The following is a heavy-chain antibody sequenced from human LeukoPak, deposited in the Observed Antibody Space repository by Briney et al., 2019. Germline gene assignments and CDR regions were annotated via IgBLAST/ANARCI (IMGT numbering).Heavy chain of an antibody. CDR1: GDSVSSNSAA. Sequence: SQNLSLTCAISGDSVSSNSAAWNWIRQSPSRGLEWLGRTYYRSKWYNDYAVSVKSRITINPDTSKNQFSLQLNSVTPEDTAVYYCAREEVMECSSTSCYTYFDYWGQGTLVTVSS. J-gene: IGHJ4*02. D-gene: IGHD2-2*02. V-gene: IGHV6-1*01. CDR2: TYYRSKWYN. CDR3: AREEVMECSSTSCYTYFDY.